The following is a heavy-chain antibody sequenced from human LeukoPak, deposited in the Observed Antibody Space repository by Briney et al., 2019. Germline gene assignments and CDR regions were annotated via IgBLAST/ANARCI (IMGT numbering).Heavy chain of an antibody. CDR3: ARPSDSSGYYYYYMDV. CDR1: GGTFSSYA. D-gene: IGHD3-22*01. Sequence: SVKVSCKASGGTFSSYAISWVRQAPGQGLEWMGGIIPIFGTANYAQKFQGRVTITTDESTSTAYMELRSLRSEDTAVYYRARPSDSSGYYYYYMDVWGKGTTVTVSS. V-gene: IGHV1-69*05. J-gene: IGHJ6*03. CDR2: IIPIFGTA.